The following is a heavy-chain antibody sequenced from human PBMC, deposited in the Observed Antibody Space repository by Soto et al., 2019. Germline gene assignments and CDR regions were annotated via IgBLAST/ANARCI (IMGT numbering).Heavy chain of an antibody. Sequence: ASVKVSCKASGYTFTCYYMHWVRQAPGQGLEWMGWINPNSGGTNYAQKFQGWVTMTRDTSISTAYMELSRLRSDDTAVYYCARADVYDFWSGYPRYYFDYWGQGTLVTVSS. CDR2: INPNSGGT. CDR3: ARADVYDFWSGYPRYYFDY. J-gene: IGHJ4*02. D-gene: IGHD3-3*01. V-gene: IGHV1-2*04. CDR1: GYTFTCYY.